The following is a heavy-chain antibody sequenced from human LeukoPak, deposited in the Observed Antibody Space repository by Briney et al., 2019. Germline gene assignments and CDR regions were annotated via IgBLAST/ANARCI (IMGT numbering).Heavy chain of an antibody. CDR1: GFTYSSYW. J-gene: IGHJ4*02. D-gene: IGHD5-24*01. Sequence: PGGSLRLSCAASGFTYSSYWMSWVRQAPGKGLEWVANIKQDGSEKYYVDSVKGRFTISRDNAKNSLYLQMNSLRAEDTAVYYCARGTSGYNHRPFDYWGQGTLVTVSS. CDR2: IKQDGSEK. V-gene: IGHV3-7*01. CDR3: ARGTSGYNHRPFDY.